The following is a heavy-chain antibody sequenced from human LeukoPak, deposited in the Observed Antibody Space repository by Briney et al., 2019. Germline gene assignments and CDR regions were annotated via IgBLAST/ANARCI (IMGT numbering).Heavy chain of an antibody. CDR2: INAGNGNT. CDR1: GYTFTDYA. V-gene: IGHV1-3*01. J-gene: IGHJ6*02. CDR3: ARQRDSSGLGMDV. Sequence: ASVKVSCKASGYTFTDYATHWVRQAPGRSLEWMGWINAGNGNTKYSQRLQDRVTITRDTSASTAYMELSSLRSEDTAVYYCARQRDSSGLGMDVWGQGTTVTVSS. D-gene: IGHD6-19*01.